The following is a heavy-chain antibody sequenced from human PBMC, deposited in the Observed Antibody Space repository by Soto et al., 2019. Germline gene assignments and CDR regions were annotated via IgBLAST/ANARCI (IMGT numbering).Heavy chain of an antibody. J-gene: IGHJ6*02. CDR1: GYTFTNYG. D-gene: IGHD2-2*01. CDR2: IGAHNGNT. CDR3: ARAGLCSSGGCLSHYSYNGMDV. Sequence: QVQLVQSGAEVKKPGASVKVSCKASGYTFTNYGINWVRQAPGQGLEWMGWIGAHNGNTNYAQKVQGRVTMTADTSTTTAHMELRSLRSDDTAAYYCARAGLCSSGGCLSHYSYNGMDVWGQGTTATVSS. V-gene: IGHV1-18*01.